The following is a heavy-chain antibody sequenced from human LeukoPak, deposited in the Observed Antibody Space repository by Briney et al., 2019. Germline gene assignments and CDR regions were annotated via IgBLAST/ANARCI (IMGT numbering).Heavy chain of an antibody. V-gene: IGHV4-34*01. CDR2: INHSGST. Sequence: SETLSLTCAVYGGSFSGYYWSWIRQPPGKGLKWIGEINHSGSTNYNPSLKSRVTISVDTSKNQFSLKLGSVTAADTAVYYCASGRYCSSTSCPGRIAARLFSRAFDIWGQGTMVTVSS. J-gene: IGHJ3*02. D-gene: IGHD2-2*01. CDR3: ASGRYCSSTSCPGRIAARLFSRAFDI. CDR1: GGSFSGYY.